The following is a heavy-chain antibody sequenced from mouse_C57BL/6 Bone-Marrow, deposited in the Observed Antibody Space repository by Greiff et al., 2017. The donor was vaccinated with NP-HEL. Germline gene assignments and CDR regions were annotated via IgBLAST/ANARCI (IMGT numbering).Heavy chain of an antibody. CDR1: GYTFTTYW. Sequence: QVQLQQSGAELVKPGASVKLSCKASGYTFTTYWMQWVKQRPGQGLEWIGEIDPSDSYTNYNPKFKGKATLPVDTSSSTAYMQLSSLTSEDSAVYYCARKAYYGRSYEFAYWGQGTLVTVSA. J-gene: IGHJ3*01. V-gene: IGHV1-50*01. D-gene: IGHD1-1*01. CDR2: IDPSDSYT. CDR3: ARKAYYGRSYEFAY.